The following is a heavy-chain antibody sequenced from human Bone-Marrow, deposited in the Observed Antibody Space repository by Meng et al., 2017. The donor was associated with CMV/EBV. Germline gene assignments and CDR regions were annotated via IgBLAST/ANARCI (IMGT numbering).Heavy chain of an antibody. CDR3: ARDNYYDFWSGYPTTALDAFDI. CDR2: ISSSSNYI. D-gene: IGHD3-3*01. J-gene: IGHJ3*02. CDR1: GFTFSSYS. Sequence: GESLKISCAASGFTFSSYSMNWVRQAPGKGLEWVSSISSSSNYIYYADSVKGRFTISRDNAKNSLYLQMNSLRAEDTAVYYCARDNYYDFWSGYPTTALDAFDIWGQGTMVTVSS. V-gene: IGHV3-21*01.